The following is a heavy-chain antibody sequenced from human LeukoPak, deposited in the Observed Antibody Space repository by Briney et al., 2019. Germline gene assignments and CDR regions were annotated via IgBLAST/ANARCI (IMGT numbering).Heavy chain of an antibody. CDR3: ARARPGNDGGNFDY. V-gene: IGHV4-59*01. Sequence: SETLSLTCTVSGGSIRSYYWSWSRQPPGKGLEWIGFIYHSGDTYYNPSLKSRVTISVDTSKNQFSLKLSSVTAADTAVYYCARARPGNDGGNFDYWGQGTLVTVSS. CDR1: GGSIRSYY. CDR2: IYHSGDT. J-gene: IGHJ4*02. D-gene: IGHD1-1*01.